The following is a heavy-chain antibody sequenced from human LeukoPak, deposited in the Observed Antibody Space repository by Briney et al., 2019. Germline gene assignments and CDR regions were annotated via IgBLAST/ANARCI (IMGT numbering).Heavy chain of an antibody. V-gene: IGHV3-30-3*01. CDR3: ARDQGGYIVVIYYFDY. Sequence: GRSLRLSCAASGFTFSSYAFHWVRHAPGKGLEWLAVISYDGSNKYYADSVKGRFTISRDNSKNTLYLQMNSLRAEDTAVYYCARDQGGYIVVIYYFDYWGQGTLVTVSS. J-gene: IGHJ4*02. CDR2: ISYDGSNK. D-gene: IGHD3-22*01. CDR1: GFTFSSYA.